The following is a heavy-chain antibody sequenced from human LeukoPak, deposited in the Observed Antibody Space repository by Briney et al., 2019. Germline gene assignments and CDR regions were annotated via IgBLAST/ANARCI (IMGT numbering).Heavy chain of an antibody. CDR3: ARDPYSGNYGAYYYYYMDV. V-gene: IGHV3-21*06. CDR2: ITSSSSYI. J-gene: IGHJ6*03. D-gene: IGHD1-26*01. Sequence: GGSLRLSCAASGFTFSSYNMNWVRQAPGKGLEWVSSITSSSSYIYYADSVKGRFTISRDNAKNSLYLQMDSLRVEDTAEYYCARDPYSGNYGAYYYYYMDVWGRGTTVTVSS. CDR1: GFTFSSYN.